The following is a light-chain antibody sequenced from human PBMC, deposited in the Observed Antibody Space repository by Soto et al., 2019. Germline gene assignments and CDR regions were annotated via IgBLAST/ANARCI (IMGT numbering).Light chain of an antibody. Sequence: DIQMTQSPSTLSASVGDRVVITCRASQSITTWLAWYQQKPGKAPKLLIYDASSLESGVPSRFSSSGSGTEFTLTISSLQPDDFATYYCQQYNDYWTFGQGTKVDSK. J-gene: IGKJ1*01. CDR1: QSITTW. CDR2: DAS. CDR3: QQYNDYWT. V-gene: IGKV1-5*01.